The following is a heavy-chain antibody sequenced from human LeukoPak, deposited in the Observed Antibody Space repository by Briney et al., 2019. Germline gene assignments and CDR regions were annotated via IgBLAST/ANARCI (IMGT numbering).Heavy chain of an antibody. CDR3: ARGPTTVTTLLSVGLIHSWFDP. V-gene: IGHV1-8*01. D-gene: IGHD4-17*01. Sequence: GASVKVSCKASGYTFTSYDINWVRQATGQGLEWMGWMNPNSGNTGYAQKFQGRVTMTTDTSTSTAYMELRSLRSDDTAVYYCARGPTTVTTLLSVGLIHSWFDPWGQGTLVTVSS. J-gene: IGHJ5*02. CDR2: MNPNSGNT. CDR1: GYTFTSYD.